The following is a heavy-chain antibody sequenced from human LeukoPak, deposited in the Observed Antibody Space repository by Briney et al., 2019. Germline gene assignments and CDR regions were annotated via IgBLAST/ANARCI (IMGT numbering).Heavy chain of an antibody. J-gene: IGHJ4*02. Sequence: ASVKVSCKASGYTFTSYYMHWVRQAPGQGLEWMGIINPSGGSTSYAQKFQGRVTMTRDTSTSTVYMELSSLRSEDTAVYYCARGRRGADIVVVPAASQSVRFDYWGQGTLVTVSS. V-gene: IGHV1-46*01. D-gene: IGHD2-2*01. CDR1: GYTFTSYY. CDR2: INPSGGST. CDR3: ARGRRGADIVVVPAASQSVRFDY.